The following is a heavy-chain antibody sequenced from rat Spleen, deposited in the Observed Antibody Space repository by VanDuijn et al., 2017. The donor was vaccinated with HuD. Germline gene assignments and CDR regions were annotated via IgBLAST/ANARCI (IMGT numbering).Heavy chain of an antibody. D-gene: IGHD1-3*01. Sequence: EVQLQESGPGLVKPSQSLSLTCSVTGYSITSIYRWNWIRRFPGNKLEWMGYINSAGSTNYNPSLKSRISITRDTSRNQFFLQVNSLTTDDTATYYCAKTTVAYYYIMDAWGQGASVTVSS. CDR2: INSAGST. CDR1: GYSITSIYR. J-gene: IGHJ4*01. V-gene: IGHV3-3*01. CDR3: AKTTVAYYYIMDA.